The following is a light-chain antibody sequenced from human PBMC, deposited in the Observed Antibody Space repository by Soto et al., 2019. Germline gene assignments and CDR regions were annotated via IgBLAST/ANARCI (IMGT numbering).Light chain of an antibody. CDR3: SSYAGSNNLV. J-gene: IGLJ3*02. V-gene: IGLV2-8*01. Sequence: HSALTQPPSASGSPGQSVTISCTGTSSDVGGYNYVSWYQQHPGKAPKLMIYEVSKRPSGVPDRVSGSKSGNTASLTVSGLQAEDEADYDCSSYAGSNNLVFGGGTKLTVL. CDR1: SSDVGGYNY. CDR2: EVS.